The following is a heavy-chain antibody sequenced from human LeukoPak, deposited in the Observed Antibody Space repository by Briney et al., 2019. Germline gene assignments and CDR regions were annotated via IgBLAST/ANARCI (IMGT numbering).Heavy chain of an antibody. V-gene: IGHV4-61*02. J-gene: IGHJ4*02. D-gene: IGHD3-3*01. CDR3: ARGETVGYDFWSGYLTFDY. Sequence: SETLSLTCTVSGGSISSGSYYWSWIRQPAGKGLEWIGRSNTSGSTNYNPSLKSRVTISVDTSKNQFSLKLSSVTAADTAVYYCARGETVGYDFWSGYLTFDYWGQGTLVTVSS. CDR1: GGSISSGSYY. CDR2: SNTSGST.